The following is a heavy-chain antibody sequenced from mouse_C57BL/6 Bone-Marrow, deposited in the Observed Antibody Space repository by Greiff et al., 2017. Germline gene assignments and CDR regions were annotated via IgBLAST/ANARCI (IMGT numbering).Heavy chain of an antibody. CDR2: IYPRSGNT. V-gene: IGHV1-81*01. CDR3: ARGRITTVVAPFAY. Sequence: VQLQQSGAELARPGASVKLSCKASGYTFTSYGISWVKPRTGQGLEWIGEIYPRSGNTSYNEKFKGKATLTADKSSSAEYMELRSLTSEDSAVYVCARGRITTVVAPFAYWGQGTLVTVSA. J-gene: IGHJ3*01. CDR1: GYTFTSYG. D-gene: IGHD1-1*01.